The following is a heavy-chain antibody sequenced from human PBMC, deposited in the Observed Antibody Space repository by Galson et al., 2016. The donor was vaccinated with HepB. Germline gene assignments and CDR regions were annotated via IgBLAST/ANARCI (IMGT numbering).Heavy chain of an antibody. V-gene: IGHV4-39*07. D-gene: IGHD5-24*01. CDR1: GGSISSSSYY. CDR2: LYYSGST. J-gene: IGHJ4*02. CDR3: ARGFRDGYNLGYFDY. Sequence: SETLSLTCTVSGGSISSSSYYWGWIRQPPGKGLEWIGSLYYSGSTYYNPSLKSRVTISVDTSKNQFSLKLSSVTAADTAVYYCARGFRDGYNLGYFDYWGQGKLVTVSS.